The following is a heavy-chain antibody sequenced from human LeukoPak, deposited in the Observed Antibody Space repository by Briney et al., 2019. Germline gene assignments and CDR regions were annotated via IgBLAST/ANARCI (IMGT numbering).Heavy chain of an antibody. D-gene: IGHD3-22*01. Sequence: GGSMRLSCEASGFTFSSYAMSWVLQAPGKGLEWVSAISGSGGSTYYADSVKGRFTISRDNSKNTLYLQMNSLRAEDTAVYYCAKVVSLSYYDSSGYRDYWGQGTLVTVSS. CDR3: AKVVSLSYYDSSGYRDY. CDR1: GFTFSSYA. V-gene: IGHV3-23*01. CDR2: ISGSGGST. J-gene: IGHJ4*02.